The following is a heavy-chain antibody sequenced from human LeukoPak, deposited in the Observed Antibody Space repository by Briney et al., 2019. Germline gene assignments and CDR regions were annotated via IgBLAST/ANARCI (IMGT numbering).Heavy chain of an antibody. D-gene: IGHD5-18*01. J-gene: IGHJ6*03. CDR2: IIPIFGTA. CDR3: ARGRTAMFSRSHVYYYYMDV. V-gene: IGHV1-69*01. CDR1: GGTFSSYA. Sequence: ASVKVSCKASGGTFSSYAISWVRQAPGQGLEWMGGIIPIFGTAKYAQKFQGRVTITADESTSTAYMELSSLRSEDTAVYYCARGRTAMFSRSHVYYYYMDVWGKGTTVTISS.